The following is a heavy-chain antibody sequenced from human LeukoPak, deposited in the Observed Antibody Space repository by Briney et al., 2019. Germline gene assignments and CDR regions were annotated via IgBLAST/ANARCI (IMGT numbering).Heavy chain of an antibody. J-gene: IGHJ5*02. CDR1: GYTFTSYG. D-gene: IGHD6-6*01. CDR3: ARSGYAARPASWFDP. CDR2: ISVYNGNT. Sequence: GASVKVSCKASGYTFTSYGISWVRQAPGQGLEWMGWISVYNGNTKYVQKFQGRVTMTTDTSTRTAYMELRSLRSDDTAVYYCARSGYAARPASWFDPWGQGTLVTVSS. V-gene: IGHV1-18*01.